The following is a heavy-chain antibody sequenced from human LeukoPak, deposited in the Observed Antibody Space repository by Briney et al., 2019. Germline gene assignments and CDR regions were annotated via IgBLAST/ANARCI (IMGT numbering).Heavy chain of an antibody. D-gene: IGHD3-22*01. J-gene: IGHJ4*02. V-gene: IGHV3-48*01. Sequence: GGSLRLSCAASGFTFSTYSMNWVRQAPGKGLEWVSYISSSSSSIYYADAVKGRFTISRDNAKNSLYLQMNSLRAEDTAVYYCARGSTYYDSSGQVPFDYWGQGTLVTVSS. CDR1: GFTFSTYS. CDR2: ISSSSSSI. CDR3: ARGSTYYDSSGQVPFDY.